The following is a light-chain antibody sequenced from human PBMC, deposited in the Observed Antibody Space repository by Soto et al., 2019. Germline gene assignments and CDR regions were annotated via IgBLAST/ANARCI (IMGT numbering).Light chain of an antibody. V-gene: IGKV2-30*01. CDR1: QSLVYSDGNTY. CDR2: EVS. Sequence: DVVMTQSPLSLPVALGQPASISCRSSQSLVYSDGNTYLSWFQQRPGQSPRRLIYEVSNRDSGVPDRFSGSGSGTDFTLEISRVEAEDVGVYYCMQGRHWPPKFGQGTKVEIK. J-gene: IGKJ1*01. CDR3: MQGRHWPPK.